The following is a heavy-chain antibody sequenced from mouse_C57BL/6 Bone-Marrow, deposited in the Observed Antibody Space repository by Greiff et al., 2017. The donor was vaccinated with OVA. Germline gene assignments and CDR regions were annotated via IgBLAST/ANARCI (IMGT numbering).Heavy chain of an antibody. D-gene: IGHD2-3*01. Sequence: EVQLQQSGPELVKPGASVKISCKASGYTFTDYYMNWVKQSHGKSLEWIGDINPNNGGTSYNQKFKGKATLTVDKSSSTAYMELRSLTSEDSAVYYCARGGNDGYYDYWGQGTTLTVSS. J-gene: IGHJ2*01. CDR3: ARGGNDGYYDY. CDR1: GYTFTDYY. V-gene: IGHV1-26*01. CDR2: INPNNGGT.